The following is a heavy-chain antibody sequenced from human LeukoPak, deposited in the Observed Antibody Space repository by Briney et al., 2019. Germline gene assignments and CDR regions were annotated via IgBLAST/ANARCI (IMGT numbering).Heavy chain of an antibody. CDR1: GFTFSSYE. D-gene: IGHD3-22*01. CDR3: ARYSDSSGYYYDLDY. V-gene: IGHV3-48*03. Sequence: PGGSLRLSCAASGFTFSSYEMNWVRQAPGKGLEWVSYISSSGSTIYYADSVKGRFTISRDNAKNSLYLQMNSLRAEDTAVYYCARYSDSSGYYYDLDYWGQGTLVTVSS. J-gene: IGHJ4*02. CDR2: ISSSGSTI.